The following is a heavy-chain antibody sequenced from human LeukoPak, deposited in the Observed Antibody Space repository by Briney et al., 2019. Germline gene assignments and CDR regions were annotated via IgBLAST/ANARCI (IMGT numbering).Heavy chain of an antibody. D-gene: IGHD4-17*01. CDR1: GYSISSGYY. V-gene: IGHV4-61*01. Sequence: SETLSLTCTVSGYSISSGYYWGWIRQPPGKGLEWIGYISYSGSTSYNPSLKSRVTISSDTSKNQFSLKLRSVTAADTALYYCASQVYGANHYWYFDVWGRGTLVTVSS. J-gene: IGHJ2*01. CDR2: ISYSGST. CDR3: ASQVYGANHYWYFDV.